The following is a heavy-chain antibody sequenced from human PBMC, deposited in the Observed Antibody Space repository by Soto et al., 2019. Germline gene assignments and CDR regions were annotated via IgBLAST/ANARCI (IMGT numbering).Heavy chain of an antibody. CDR1: GFSLSTSGVG. D-gene: IGHD2-15*01. CDR3: AHRRDDVVPAVYHY. Sequence: QITLKESGPTLVKPTQTLTLTCTVSGFSLSTSGVGVGWIRQPPGKALEWLALIYWDDDKRYAPSLGSRLTITKDTSKNQVVLTMASLDPMDTATYYCAHRRDDVVPAVYHYWGQGILVTVSS. V-gene: IGHV2-5*05. J-gene: IGHJ4*02. CDR2: IYWDDDK.